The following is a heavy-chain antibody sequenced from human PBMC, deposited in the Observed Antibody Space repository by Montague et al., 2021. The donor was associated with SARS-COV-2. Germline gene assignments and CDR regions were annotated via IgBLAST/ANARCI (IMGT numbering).Heavy chain of an antibody. D-gene: IGHD6-19*01. Sequence: SETRSLTCSVSGASITSESWVWIRQTPGGGLQWIAYVYDTGITGYHPSLRSRTTIAVDTSKNQLSLNVRSMTAADTAVYFCARERSGSGVFDLWGQGTSVTVS. CDR3: ARERSGSGVFDL. V-gene: IGHV4-59*01. J-gene: IGHJ3*01. CDR1: GASITSES. CDR2: VYDTGIT.